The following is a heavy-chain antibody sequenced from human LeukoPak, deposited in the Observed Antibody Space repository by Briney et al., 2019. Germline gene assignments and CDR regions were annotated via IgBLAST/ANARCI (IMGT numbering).Heavy chain of an antibody. CDR1: GFTFSNYW. V-gene: IGHV3-74*01. CDR3: ARRRSGHYFDY. J-gene: IGHJ4*02. D-gene: IGHD6-25*01. CDR2: INSDGSST. Sequence: GGSLRLSCSASGFTFSNYWMHWVRQALGKGLVWVSRINSDGSSTSYADSVKGRFTISRDNAKNTLYLQMNSLRAEDTAVYYCARRRSGHYFDYWGLGTLVTVSS.